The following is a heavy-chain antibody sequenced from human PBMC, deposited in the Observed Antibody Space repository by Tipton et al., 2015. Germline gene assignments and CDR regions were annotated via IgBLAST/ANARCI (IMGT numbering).Heavy chain of an antibody. J-gene: IGHJ6*02. V-gene: IGHV4-38-2*02. D-gene: IGHD5-24*01. Sequence: LRLSCAASGYSISSGYYWSWIRQPPGKELQWIGYIQYSGGTNYNPSLESRVSMSVDTSKTQFSLTLNSVAAADTAVYYCARDLEHGMDVWGHGTTVTVSS. CDR2: IQYSGGT. CDR1: GYSISSGYY. CDR3: ARDLEHGMDV.